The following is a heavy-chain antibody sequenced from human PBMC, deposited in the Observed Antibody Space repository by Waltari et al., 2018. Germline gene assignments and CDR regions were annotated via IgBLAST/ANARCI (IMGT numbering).Heavy chain of an antibody. Sequence: EVQLVESGGGLVKPGGSLRLSCAASGFTVTRYWMSWVRQAPGKGLECVANINQGGSDKNYVDSVKGRFTISRDNAKNSLYLQMNSLRAEDTAVYYCARTGDDYWGQGTLVTVSS. D-gene: IGHD1-1*01. CDR1: GFTVTRYW. CDR3: ARTGDDY. J-gene: IGHJ4*02. CDR2: INQGGSDK. V-gene: IGHV3-7*03.